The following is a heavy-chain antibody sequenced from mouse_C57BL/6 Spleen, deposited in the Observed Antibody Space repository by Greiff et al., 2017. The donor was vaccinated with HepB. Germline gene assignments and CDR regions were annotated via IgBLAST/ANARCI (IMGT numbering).Heavy chain of an antibody. J-gene: IGHJ3*01. Sequence: VQLVESGAELVKPGASVKISCKASGYAFSSYWMNWVKQRPGKGLEWIGQIYPGDGDTNYNGKFKGKATLTADKSSSTAYMQLSSLTSEDSAVYFCARDWDPAWFAYWGQGTLVTVSA. CDR2: IYPGDGDT. D-gene: IGHD4-1*01. CDR3: ARDWDPAWFAY. CDR1: GYAFSSYW. V-gene: IGHV1-80*01.